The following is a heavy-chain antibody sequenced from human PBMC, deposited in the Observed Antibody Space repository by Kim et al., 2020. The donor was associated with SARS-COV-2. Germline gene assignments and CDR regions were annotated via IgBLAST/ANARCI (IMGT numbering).Heavy chain of an antibody. J-gene: IGHJ4*02. D-gene: IGHD6-13*01. CDR3: ARHPHQQLVPNY. Sequence: YYNPALKSRVTISVDTSKNQFSLKLSSVTAADTAVYYCARHPHQQLVPNYWGQGTLVTVSS. V-gene: IGHV4-39*01.